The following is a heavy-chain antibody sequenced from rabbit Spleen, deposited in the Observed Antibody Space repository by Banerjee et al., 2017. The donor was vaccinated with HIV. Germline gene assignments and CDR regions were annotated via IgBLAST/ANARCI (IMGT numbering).Heavy chain of an antibody. CDR3: ARDLTDIIGWNFGW. D-gene: IGHD1-1*01. CDR2: IYTGDGRI. CDR1: GFDFSGSYD. J-gene: IGHJ4*01. Sequence: QSLEESGGDLVKPGASLTLTCTASGFDFSGSYDMCWFRQAPGKGLEWIACIYTGDGRIWYASWAKGRFTISKTSSTTVTLQMTSLTAADTATYFCARDLTDIIGWNFGWWGPGTLVTVS. V-gene: IGHV1S40*01.